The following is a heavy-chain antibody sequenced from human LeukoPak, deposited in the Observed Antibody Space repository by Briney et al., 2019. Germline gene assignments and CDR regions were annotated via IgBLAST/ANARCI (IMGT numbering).Heavy chain of an antibody. CDR2: IIPILRSA. V-gene: IGHV1-69*13. D-gene: IGHD2-21*01. CDR1: GYTFTSYG. Sequence: ASVKVSCKASGYTFTSYGISWVRQAPGQGLEWLGGIIPILRSASYAQKFRGRLRMTSDESTTTAYMELSSLSSDDTAMYFCARARTSIRFTDSFDIWSQGTLVTVSS. J-gene: IGHJ3*02. CDR3: ARARTSIRFTDSFDI.